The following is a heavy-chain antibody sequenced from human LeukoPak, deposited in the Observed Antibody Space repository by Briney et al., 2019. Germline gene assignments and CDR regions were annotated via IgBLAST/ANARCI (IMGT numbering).Heavy chain of an antibody. CDR3: AWRVELMRNFDW. D-gene: IGHD2-15*01. J-gene: IGHJ4*02. V-gene: IGHV3-7*01. CDR2: IKQDGSEK. CDR1: GFTLSVYL. Sequence: PGGALRLSRVGPGFTLSVYLMSWVPDAPGKGLECVANIKQDGSEKHYVDALKGRFTISRDNTKNSLYLQMKTLRAEDTAVYYCAWRVELMRNFDWGGQGTLVIVSS.